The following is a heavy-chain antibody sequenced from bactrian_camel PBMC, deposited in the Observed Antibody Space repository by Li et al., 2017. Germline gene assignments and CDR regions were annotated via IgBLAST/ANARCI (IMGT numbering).Heavy chain of an antibody. V-gene: IGHV3S55*01. CDR3: AADCPAIIGFGRDEY. CDR1: GYIIDSCV. CDR2: IEGDGTT. J-gene: IGHJ4*01. Sequence: HVQLVESGGGSVQPGGSLRLSCKYSGYIIDSCVMAWYRQTPGQDRVLVAKIEGDGTTFYTYSVKGRFTISQGDAKHTLHLRMNSLRTEDTAVYICAADCPAIIGFGRDEYWGQGTQVTVS. D-gene: IGHD1*01.